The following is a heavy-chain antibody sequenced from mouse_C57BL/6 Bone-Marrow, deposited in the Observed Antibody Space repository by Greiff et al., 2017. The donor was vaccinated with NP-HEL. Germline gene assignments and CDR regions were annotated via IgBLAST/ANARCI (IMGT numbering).Heavy chain of an antibody. D-gene: IGHD1-1*01. V-gene: IGHV1-64*01. CDR3: ARFTTGVADDY. CDR1: GYTFTSYW. Sequence: QVQLQQPGAELVNPGASVKLSCKASGYTFTSYWMHWVKQRPGQGLEWIGMVHPNSGSTNYNEKFKSKATLTVDKSSSTAYMQLSSLTSEDSAVYYCARFTTGVADDYWGQGTTLTVSS. CDR2: VHPNSGST. J-gene: IGHJ2*01.